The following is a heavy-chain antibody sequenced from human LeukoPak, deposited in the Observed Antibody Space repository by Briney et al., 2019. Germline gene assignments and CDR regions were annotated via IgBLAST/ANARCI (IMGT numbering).Heavy chain of an antibody. V-gene: IGHV3-30*18. J-gene: IGHJ4*02. D-gene: IGHD6-19*01. CDR2: ISYDGSNK. CDR1: GFTFSSYG. CDR3: AKAGIAVAASFDY. Sequence: GGSLRLSCAASGFTFSSYGMHWVRQAPGKGLEWAAVISYDGSNKYYADSVKGRFTISRDNSKNTLYLQMSSLRAEDTAVYYCAKAGIAVAASFDYWGQGTLVTVSS.